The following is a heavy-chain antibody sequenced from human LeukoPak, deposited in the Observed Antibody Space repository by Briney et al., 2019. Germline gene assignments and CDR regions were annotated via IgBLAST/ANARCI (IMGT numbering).Heavy chain of an antibody. V-gene: IGHV4-59*01. CDR1: GGSISSYY. D-gene: IGHD3-10*01. J-gene: IGHJ5*02. CDR2: IYYSGST. CDR3: ARGVITMVRGVMLSWFDP. Sequence: PSETLSLTCTVSGGSISSYYWSWIRQPPGKGLEWIGYIYYSGSTNYNPSLKSRVTISVDTSKNQFSLKLSSVTAADTAVYYCARGVITMVRGVMLSWFDPWGQGTLVTVSS.